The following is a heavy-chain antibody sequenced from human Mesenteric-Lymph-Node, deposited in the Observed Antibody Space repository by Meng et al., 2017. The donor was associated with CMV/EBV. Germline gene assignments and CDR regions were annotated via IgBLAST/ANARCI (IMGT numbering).Heavy chain of an antibody. D-gene: IGHD3-3*01. Sequence: GESLKISCAASGFTFSSYEMNWVRQAPGKGLEWVSYISSSGSTIYYADSVKGRFTISRDNAKNSLYLQMNSLRAGDTAVYYCARVTIFGVVNGMDVWGQGTTVTVSS. V-gene: IGHV3-48*03. CDR1: GFTFSSYE. CDR2: ISSSGSTI. CDR3: ARVTIFGVVNGMDV. J-gene: IGHJ6*02.